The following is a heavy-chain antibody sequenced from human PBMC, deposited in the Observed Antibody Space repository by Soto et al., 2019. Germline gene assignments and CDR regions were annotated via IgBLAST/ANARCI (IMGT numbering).Heavy chain of an antibody. D-gene: IGHD1-26*01. CDR3: AREPTGAATDFDY. V-gene: IGHV3-21*01. Sequence: SVKGRFTISRDNAKDSVFLQMDSLRAEDTAVYYCAREPTGAATDFDYWSQGTLVTVSS. J-gene: IGHJ4*02.